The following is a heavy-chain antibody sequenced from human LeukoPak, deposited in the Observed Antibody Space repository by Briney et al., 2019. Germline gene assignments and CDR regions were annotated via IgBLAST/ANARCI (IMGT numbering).Heavy chain of an antibody. CDR2: LSGGGDNT. CDR3: AKDSGYDFFVDYFDY. CDR1: GFTFSGYA. D-gene: IGHD5-12*01. J-gene: IGHJ4*02. V-gene: IGHV3-23*01. Sequence: GGSLRLSCAASGFTFSGYAMSWVRQAPGKGLEWVTTLSGGGDNTYYADSVKGRFTISRDKSKNTLHLQMNSLRVEDTAVYYCAKDSGYDFFVDYFDYWGQGTLVTVSS.